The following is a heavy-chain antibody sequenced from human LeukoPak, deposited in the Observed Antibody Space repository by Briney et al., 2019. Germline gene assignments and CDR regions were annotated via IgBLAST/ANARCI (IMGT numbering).Heavy chain of an antibody. CDR3: ARDSGGGYSTALSYYYYGMDV. Sequence: ASVKVSCTASGYTFTSYYMHWVRQAPGQGLEWMGIINPSGGSTSYAQKFQGRVTMTRDTSTSTVYMELSSLRSEDTAVYYCARDSGGGYSTALSYYYYGMDVWGQGTTVTVSS. D-gene: IGHD4-11*01. CDR1: GYTFTSYY. J-gene: IGHJ6*02. V-gene: IGHV1-46*01. CDR2: INPSGGST.